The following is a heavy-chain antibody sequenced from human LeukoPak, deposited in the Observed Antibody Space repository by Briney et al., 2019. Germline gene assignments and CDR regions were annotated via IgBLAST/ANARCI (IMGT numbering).Heavy chain of an antibody. V-gene: IGHV3-23*01. CDR1: GCTFSNYA. Sequence: PGGSLRLSCAASGCTFSNYALSWVRQAPGKGLEWVSSISASGGSTFYADSVKGRFTISRDNSKNPLYLQMNSLRAEDTAVYYCANRNYYAKSDYYSYYFDYWGQGTMVTVSS. CDR3: ANRNYYAKSDYYSYYFDY. CDR2: ISASGGST. J-gene: IGHJ4*02. D-gene: IGHD3-22*01.